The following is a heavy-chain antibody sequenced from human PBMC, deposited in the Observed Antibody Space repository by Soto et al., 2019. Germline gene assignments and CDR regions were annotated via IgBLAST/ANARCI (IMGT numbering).Heavy chain of an antibody. CDR1: EGTFSSYA. V-gene: IGHV1-69*12. CDR2: IIPIFGTA. J-gene: IGHJ3*02. D-gene: IGHD3-22*01. Sequence: QVQLVQSGAEVKKPGSSVKVSCKASEGTFSSYAISWVRQAPGQGLEWMGGIIPIFGTANYAQKFQGRVTITADESTSTAYMELSSLRSEDTAVYYCARAKFDYYDSSGAFDIWGQGTMVTVSS. CDR3: ARAKFDYYDSSGAFDI.